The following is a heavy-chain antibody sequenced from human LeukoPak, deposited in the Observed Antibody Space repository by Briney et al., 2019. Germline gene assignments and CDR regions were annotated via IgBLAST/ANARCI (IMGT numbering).Heavy chain of an antibody. Sequence: GASVKVSCKASGYTFTSYGISWVRQAPGQGLEWMGWISAYNGNTNYAQKFQGRVTITADTSTDTAYMELSSLRSEDTAVYYCATVIPPYYYDSSGYSNWGQGTLVTVSS. CDR3: ATVIPPYYYDSSGYSN. CDR1: GYTFTSYG. CDR2: ISAYNGNT. V-gene: IGHV1-18*01. J-gene: IGHJ4*02. D-gene: IGHD3-22*01.